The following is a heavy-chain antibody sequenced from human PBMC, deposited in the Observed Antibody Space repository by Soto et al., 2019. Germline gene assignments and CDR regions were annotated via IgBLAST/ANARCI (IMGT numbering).Heavy chain of an antibody. Sequence: EVQLVESGGGLVKPGGSLRLSCAASGFTFSSYSMNWVRQAPGKGLEWVSSISSSSRYIYYPDSVKGRFTISRDNAQNSLYLQMSSLRAEDTAAYYCARGFDILTGLYFQHWGQGTLVTVSS. J-gene: IGHJ1*01. V-gene: IGHV3-21*01. D-gene: IGHD3-9*01. CDR2: ISSSSRYI. CDR1: GFTFSSYS. CDR3: ARGFDILTGLYFQH.